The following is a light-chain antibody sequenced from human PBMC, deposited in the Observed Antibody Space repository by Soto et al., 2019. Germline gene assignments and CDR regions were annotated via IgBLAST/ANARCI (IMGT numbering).Light chain of an antibody. CDR2: GAS. CDR1: QSVSSN. Sequence: EIVMTQSPATLSVSPGERATLSCRASQSVSSNLAWYQQKPGQAPRLLIYGASTRATGIPARFSGSGSGTEFTLTIPSLQSEDFAIYYCQQYSNWPPEYTFGQGTKLEIK. J-gene: IGKJ2*01. CDR3: QQYSNWPPEYT. V-gene: IGKV3-15*01.